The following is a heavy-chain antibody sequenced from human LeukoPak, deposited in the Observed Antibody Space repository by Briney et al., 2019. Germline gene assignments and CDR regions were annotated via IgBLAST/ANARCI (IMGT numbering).Heavy chain of an antibody. CDR3: AKVDGSGNSIFDY. J-gene: IGHJ4*02. V-gene: IGHV3-74*01. Sequence: GGSLRLSCAASGFTFNTYWMHWVRQAPGKGLVWVPRINPDGRTTNYADSVKGRFTISRDNAKNTLYLQMNSLRVEDTATYYCAKVDGSGNSIFDYWGQGTLVPVSS. CDR1: GFTFNTYW. CDR2: INPDGRTT. D-gene: IGHD3-22*01.